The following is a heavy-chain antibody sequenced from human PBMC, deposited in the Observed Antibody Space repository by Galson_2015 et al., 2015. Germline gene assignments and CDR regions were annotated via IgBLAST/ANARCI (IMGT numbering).Heavy chain of an antibody. Sequence: SLRLSCAASGFTFNSYWMTWVRQAPGKGPEWVANINDDGSEKYYMDSVKGRFTVSRDNAKNSLYLQMNSLTVDDAAVYYCARGRAYNVFWGQGTLVTVSS. D-gene: IGHD5-24*01. CDR2: INDDGSEK. J-gene: IGHJ4*02. CDR3: ARGRAYNVF. V-gene: IGHV3-7*03. CDR1: GFTFNSYW.